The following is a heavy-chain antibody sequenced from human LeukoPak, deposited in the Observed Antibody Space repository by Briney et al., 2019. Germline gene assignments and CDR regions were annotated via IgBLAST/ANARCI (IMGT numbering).Heavy chain of an antibody. J-gene: IGHJ4*02. Sequence: GGSLRLSCAASGFTFSSYAMSWVRQAPGKGLEWVSAISGSGGSTYYADSVKGRVTISRDNSKNTLYLQMNSLRAEDTAVYYCAKKGSFIAAAGTDYWGQGTLVTVSS. V-gene: IGHV3-23*01. CDR3: AKKGSFIAAAGTDY. CDR1: GFTFSSYA. D-gene: IGHD6-13*01. CDR2: ISGSGGST.